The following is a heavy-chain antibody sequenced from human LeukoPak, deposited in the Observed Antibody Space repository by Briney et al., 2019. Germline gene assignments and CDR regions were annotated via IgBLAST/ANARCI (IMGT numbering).Heavy chain of an antibody. V-gene: IGHV4-61*02. CDR3: AKLMPIVGVF. Sequence: SQTLSLTCTVSGGSISSGSYYWSWIRQPAGKGLEWIGRIYTSGSTNYNPSLKSRVTISVDTSKNQFSLKLSSVTAADTAVYYCAKLMPIVGVFWGQGTLVTVSS. D-gene: IGHD1-26*01. CDR1: GGSISSGSYY. J-gene: IGHJ4*02. CDR2: IYTSGST.